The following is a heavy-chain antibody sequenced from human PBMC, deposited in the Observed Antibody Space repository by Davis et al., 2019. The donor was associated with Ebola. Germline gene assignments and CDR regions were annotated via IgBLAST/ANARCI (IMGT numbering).Heavy chain of an antibody. V-gene: IGHV4-59*11. CDR1: GGSISSHY. CDR2: IYYSGST. Sequence: MPSETLSLTCTVSGGSISSHYWSWIRQPPGKGLEWIGYIYYSGSTNYNASLKSRVTISVDRSKNQFSLKLSSVTAADTAVYYCARGGYSYGSLDYWGQGTLVTVSS. D-gene: IGHD5-18*01. CDR3: ARGGYSYGSLDY. J-gene: IGHJ4*02.